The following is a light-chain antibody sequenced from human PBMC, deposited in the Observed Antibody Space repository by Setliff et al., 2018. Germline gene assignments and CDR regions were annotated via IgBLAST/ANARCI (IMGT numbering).Light chain of an antibody. CDR1: SSDVGSYNL. Sequence: QSALTQPASVSGSPGQSITISCTGTSSDVGSYNLVSLYQQHPGKAPKLMIYEVSKRPSGVSNRFSGSKSGNTASLTISGLQAEDEADYYCCSYAGSSTFGPYVFGTGTKVTVL. J-gene: IGLJ1*01. V-gene: IGLV2-23*02. CDR2: EVS. CDR3: CSYAGSSTFGPYV.